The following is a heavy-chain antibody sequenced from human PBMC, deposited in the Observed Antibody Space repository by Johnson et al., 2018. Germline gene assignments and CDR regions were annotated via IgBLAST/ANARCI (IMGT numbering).Heavy chain of an antibody. V-gene: IGHV3-33*01. D-gene: IGHD2-21*02. CDR3: ARDQVVTANPFHYYYGMDV. Sequence: VQLVESGGGVVQPGRSLRLSCAASGFTFSSYGMHWVRQAPGKGLEWVAVIWYDGSNKYYADSVKGRFNISRDNSKNTLYLQMNSLRAEDTAVYYCARDQVVTANPFHYYYGMDVWGQGTTVTVSS. CDR2: IWYDGSNK. CDR1: GFTFSSYG. J-gene: IGHJ6*02.